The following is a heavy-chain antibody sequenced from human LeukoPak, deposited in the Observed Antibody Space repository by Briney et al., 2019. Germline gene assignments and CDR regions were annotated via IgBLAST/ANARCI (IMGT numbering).Heavy chain of an antibody. CDR3: ARPLSLHYYYYYGMDI. V-gene: IGHV1-8*01. Sequence: ASVKVSCKASGYTLTSYDINWVRQATGQGLEWMGWMNPNSGNTGYAQKFQGRVTMTRNTSISTAYMELSSLRSEDTAVYYCARPLSLHYYYYYGMDIWGQGTTVTVSS. J-gene: IGHJ6*02. CDR2: MNPNSGNT. CDR1: GYTLTSYD.